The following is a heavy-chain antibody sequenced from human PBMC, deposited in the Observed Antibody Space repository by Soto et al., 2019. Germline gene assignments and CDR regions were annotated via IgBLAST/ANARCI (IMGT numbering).Heavy chain of an antibody. CDR2: ISYDGTEK. D-gene: IGHD4-17*01. V-gene: IGHV3-30*18. J-gene: IGHJ3*02. Sequence: QVQLVESGGGVVQPGRSPRLSCAASGFTFRSYGMHWVRQAPGKGLEWVAVISYDGTEKYYADSVKGRFTISRDNSKNTLYLQMNSLRAEDTALYYCAKDSHMTTLTDDAFDIRGQGTMVTVSS. CDR1: GFTFRSYG. CDR3: AKDSHMTTLTDDAFDI.